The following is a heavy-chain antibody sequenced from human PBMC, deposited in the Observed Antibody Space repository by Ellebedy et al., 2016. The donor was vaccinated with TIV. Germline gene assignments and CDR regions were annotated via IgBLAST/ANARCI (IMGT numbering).Heavy chain of an antibody. V-gene: IGHV4-4*07. CDR3: ARDPALPRGRFDT. Sequence: MPGGSLRLSCTVSGTSISSYYWSWIRQPAGKGLEWIGRIYTSGSTNYNPSLKSRVTVSVDTSKNQFSLNLSSVTAADTAVYYCARDPALPRGRFDTWGQGTLVTVSS. CDR2: IYTSGST. J-gene: IGHJ5*02. CDR1: GTSISSYY.